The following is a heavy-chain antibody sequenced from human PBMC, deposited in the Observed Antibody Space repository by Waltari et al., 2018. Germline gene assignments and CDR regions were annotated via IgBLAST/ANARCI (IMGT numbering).Heavy chain of an antibody. V-gene: IGHV5-51*01. CDR1: GNSLNTFW. D-gene: IGHD7-27*01. Sequence: VKVVQSGAEVTRPGESLTNSCKVYGNSLNTFWITWVRRMPGKGLEWMGAIYLGDLDTRYSPPFRGHVTISADKSIHTAYLQLESLKISDTAIYFCASGDHFVFDSWGQGSLVTVSS. CDR3: ASGDHFVFDS. CDR2: IYLGDLDT. J-gene: IGHJ4*02.